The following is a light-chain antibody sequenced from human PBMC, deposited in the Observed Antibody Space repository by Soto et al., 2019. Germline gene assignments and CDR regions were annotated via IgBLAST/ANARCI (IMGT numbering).Light chain of an antibody. CDR1: SSNIGSNT. V-gene: IGLV1-44*01. Sequence: QAVVTQSPSASGTPGQRVTISCSGSSSNIGSNTVNWYQQLPGTAPKLLIYTNNQRPSGVPDRFSGSKSGTSASLAISGLQSEDEADYYCAAWDDSLNGRLFGGGTKLTVL. J-gene: IGLJ2*01. CDR3: AAWDDSLNGRL. CDR2: TNN.